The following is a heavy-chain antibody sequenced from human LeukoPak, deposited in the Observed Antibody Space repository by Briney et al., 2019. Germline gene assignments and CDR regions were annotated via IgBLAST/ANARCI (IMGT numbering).Heavy chain of an antibody. CDR2: IYHSGST. CDR3: ARDQSAAGYWYFDL. J-gene: IGHJ2*01. Sequence: PSETLSLTCAVSGYSISSGYYWGWIRQPPGKGLEWIGSIYHSGSTYYNPSLKSRVTISVDTSKNQFSLKLSSATAADTAVYYCARDQSAAGYWYFDLWGRGTLVSVSS. V-gene: IGHV4-38-2*02. CDR1: GYSISSGYY. D-gene: IGHD6-19*01.